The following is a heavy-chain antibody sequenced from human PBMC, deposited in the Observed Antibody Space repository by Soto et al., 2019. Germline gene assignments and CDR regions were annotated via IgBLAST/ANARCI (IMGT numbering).Heavy chain of an antibody. J-gene: IGHJ2*01. CDR2: IHYTGNT. CDR1: GDSISSYS. D-gene: IGHD2-2*01. Sequence: QVQLQESGPGLVKPSETLYLTCTVSGDSISSYSWSWIRQPPGQGLEWIGYIHYTGNTNHNPSLKSRVTISVDTSKNQFSLKLSAVTAADTAVYYCARDRTSVNWYFDLWGRGTLVSVSS. V-gene: IGHV4-59*01. CDR3: ARDRTSVNWYFDL.